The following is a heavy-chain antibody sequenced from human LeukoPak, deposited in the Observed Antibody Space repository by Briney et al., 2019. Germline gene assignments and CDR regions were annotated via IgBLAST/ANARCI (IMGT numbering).Heavy chain of an antibody. V-gene: IGHV4-34*01. D-gene: IGHD5-24*01. CDR2: INHSGST. J-gene: IGHJ5*02. CDR3: ARGERRWLQYH. Sequence: PSETLSLTCAVYGGSFSGYYWSWIRQPPGKGLEWIGEINHSGSTNNNPSLKSRVTISVDTSKNQFSLKLSSVTAADTAVYYCARGERRWLQYHWGQGTLVTVSS. CDR1: GGSFSGYY.